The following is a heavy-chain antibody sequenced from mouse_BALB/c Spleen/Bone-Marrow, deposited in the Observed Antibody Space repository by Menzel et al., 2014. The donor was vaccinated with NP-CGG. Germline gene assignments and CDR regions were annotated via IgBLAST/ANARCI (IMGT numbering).Heavy chain of an antibody. D-gene: IGHD1-1*01. CDR3: ASGYYGSSPYWFFDV. CDR2: IDPENGNT. V-gene: IGHV14-1*02. Sequence: VQLKESGAELVRPGALVKLSCKASGFNIKDYYMHWVKQRPEQGLEWIGWIDPENGNTIYDPKFQGKASITADTSSNTAYLQLSSVTSEDTAVYYCASGYYGSSPYWFFDVWGAGTTVTVSS. J-gene: IGHJ1*01. CDR1: GFNIKDYY.